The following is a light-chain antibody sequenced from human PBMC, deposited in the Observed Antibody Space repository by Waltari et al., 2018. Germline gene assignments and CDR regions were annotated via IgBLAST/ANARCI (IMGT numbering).Light chain of an antibody. CDR1: QDISRW. Sequence: MTQSPSSVSASVGDRVIITCRASQDISRWLAWYQQTPGKAPKFLIYDASTLQSGVPSRFSGTGSGTEFTLTISSLQPEDFATYYCQHGNTFPLTFGGGTKVEIK. CDR2: DAS. CDR3: QHGNTFPLT. J-gene: IGKJ4*01. V-gene: IGKV1-12*01.